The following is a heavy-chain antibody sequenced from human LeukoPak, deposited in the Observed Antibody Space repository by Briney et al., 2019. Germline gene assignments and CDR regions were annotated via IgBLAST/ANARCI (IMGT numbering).Heavy chain of an antibody. CDR3: ARWKDRLVGATTDDYYYYGMDV. Sequence: GGSLRLSCAASGFTFSSYGMHWVRQAPGKGLEWVAVIWYDGSNKYYADSVKGRFTISRDNSKNTLYLQMNSLRAEDTAVYYCARWKDRLVGATTDDYYYYGMDVWGQGTTVTVSS. D-gene: IGHD1-26*01. CDR1: GFTFSSYG. CDR2: IWYDGSNK. V-gene: IGHV3-33*01. J-gene: IGHJ6*02.